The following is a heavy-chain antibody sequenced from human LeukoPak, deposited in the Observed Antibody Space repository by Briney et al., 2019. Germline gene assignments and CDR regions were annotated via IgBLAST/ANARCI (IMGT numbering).Heavy chain of an antibody. CDR3: AKSDGYDSYFDY. CDR1: GFTFSSYA. D-gene: IGHD5-12*01. CDR2: ISGSGGST. V-gene: IGHV3-23*01. J-gene: IGHJ4*02. Sequence: GGSLRLSCAASGFTFSSYAMSWVRQAPGKGLEWVSAISGSGGSTYYADSVKGRFTISRDNPKNTLYLQMNSLRAEDTAVYYCAKSDGYDSYFDYWGQGTLVTVSS.